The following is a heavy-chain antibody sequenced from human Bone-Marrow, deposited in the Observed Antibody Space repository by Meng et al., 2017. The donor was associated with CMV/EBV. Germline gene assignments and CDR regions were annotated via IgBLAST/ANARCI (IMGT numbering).Heavy chain of an antibody. CDR3: ARGTMVRGARSYGY. CDR2: IKQDGSEK. V-gene: IGHV3-7*01. J-gene: IGHJ4*02. CDR1: GFTFSSYW. Sequence: GESLKISCAASGFTFSSYWMSWVRQAPGKGLEWVANIKQDGSEKYYVDSVKGRFTISRDNAKNSLYLQMNSLRAEDTAVYYCARGTMVRGARSYGYWGQGTLVTVSS. D-gene: IGHD3-10*01.